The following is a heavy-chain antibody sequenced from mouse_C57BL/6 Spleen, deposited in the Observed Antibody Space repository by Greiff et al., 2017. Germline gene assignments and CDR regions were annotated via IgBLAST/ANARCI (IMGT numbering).Heavy chain of an antibody. CDR2: INPNNGGT. V-gene: IGHV1-18*01. CDR1: GYTFTDYN. J-gene: IGHJ4*01. CDR3: ARGGYDYEGYAMDY. D-gene: IGHD2-4*01. Sequence: EVQLQQSGPELVKPGASVKIPCKASGYTFTDYNMDWVKQSHGKSLEWIGDINPNNGGTIYNQKFKGKATLTVDKSSSTAYMELRSLTSEDTAVYYCARGGYDYEGYAMDYWGQGTSVTVSS.